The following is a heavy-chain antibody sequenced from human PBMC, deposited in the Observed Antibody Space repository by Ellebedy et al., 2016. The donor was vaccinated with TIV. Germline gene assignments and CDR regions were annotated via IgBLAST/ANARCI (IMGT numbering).Heavy chain of an antibody. D-gene: IGHD3-10*01. Sequence: GSLRLXCTVSGGSISSYYWSWIRQPPGKGLEWIGYIYYSGSTNYNPSLKSRVTISVDTSKNQFSLKLSSVTAADTAVYYCARQYYYGSGSYPIDWGQGTLVTVSS. CDR1: GGSISSYY. CDR2: IYYSGST. CDR3: ARQYYYGSGSYPID. V-gene: IGHV4-59*08. J-gene: IGHJ4*02.